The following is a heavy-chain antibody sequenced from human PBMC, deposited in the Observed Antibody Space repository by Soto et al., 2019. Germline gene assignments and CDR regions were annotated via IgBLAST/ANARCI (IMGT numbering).Heavy chain of an antibody. CDR1: GYTFTSYG. Sequence: VASAKVSCKASGYTFTSYGISWVRQAPGQGLEWMGWISAYNGNTNYAQKLQGRVTMTTDTSTSTAYMELRGLRSDDTAVYYCARDSPEYSSSSGIWGQGTMVTVSS. CDR2: ISAYNGNT. J-gene: IGHJ3*02. CDR3: ARDSPEYSSSSGI. D-gene: IGHD6-6*01. V-gene: IGHV1-18*01.